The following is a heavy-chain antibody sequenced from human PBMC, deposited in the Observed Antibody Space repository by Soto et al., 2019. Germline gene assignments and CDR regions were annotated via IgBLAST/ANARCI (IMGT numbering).Heavy chain of an antibody. Sequence: QLQLQESGPGLVKPSETLSLTCTVSGGSISSGRYYWGWIRQPPGKGLEWIGSIYYSGSTDSNPSLKSRVTFFVDTSKSQFSLRLSSVPAADTAVYYCARHSDCSGGSCYSEYFAVGNWFDPWGQGTLVTVSS. V-gene: IGHV4-39*01. CDR3: ARHSDCSGGSCYSEYFAVGNWFDP. J-gene: IGHJ5*02. D-gene: IGHD2-15*01. CDR1: GGSISSGRYY. CDR2: IYYSGST.